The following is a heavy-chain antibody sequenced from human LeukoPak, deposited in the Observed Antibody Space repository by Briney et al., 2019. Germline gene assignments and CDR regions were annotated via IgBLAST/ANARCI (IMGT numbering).Heavy chain of an antibody. V-gene: IGHV4-59*01. D-gene: IGHD1-1*01. CDR3: ARGLNWNDMKGYYFDY. CDR1: GGSFSSYY. CDR2: IYYSGST. Sequence: PSETLSLTCAVYGGSFSSYYWSWIRQPPGKGLEWIGYIYYSGSTNYNPSLKSRVTISVDTSKNQFSLKLSSVTAADTAVYYCARGLNWNDMKGYYFDYWGQGTLVTVSS. J-gene: IGHJ4*02.